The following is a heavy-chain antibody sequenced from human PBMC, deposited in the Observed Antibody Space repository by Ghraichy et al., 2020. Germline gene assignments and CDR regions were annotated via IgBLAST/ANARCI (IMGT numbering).Heavy chain of an antibody. CDR3: AKATVTTILFYYYYGMDV. Sequence: GGSLRLSCAASGFTFSSYAMSWVRQAPGKGLEWVSAISGSGGSTYYADSVKGRFTISRDNSKNTLYLQMNSLRAEDTAVYYCAKATVTTILFYYYYGMDVWGQGTTVTVSS. J-gene: IGHJ6*02. D-gene: IGHD2-21*02. CDR2: ISGSGGST. V-gene: IGHV3-23*01. CDR1: GFTFSSYA.